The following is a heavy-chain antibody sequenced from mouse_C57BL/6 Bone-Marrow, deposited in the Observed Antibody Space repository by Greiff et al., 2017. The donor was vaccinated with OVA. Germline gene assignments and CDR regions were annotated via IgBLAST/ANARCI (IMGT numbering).Heavy chain of an antibody. CDR3: ARGHYYGYAMDY. V-gene: IGHV1-64*01. D-gene: IGHD1-2*01. Sequence: QVQLQQPGAELVKPGASVKLSCKASGYTFTSYWMHWVKQRPGQGLEWIGMIHPNSGSTNYNEKFKSKATLTVDKSSSTAYMQLSSLTSEDSAVYYCARGHYYGYAMDYWGQGTSGTVSS. J-gene: IGHJ4*01. CDR2: IHPNSGST. CDR1: GYTFTSYW.